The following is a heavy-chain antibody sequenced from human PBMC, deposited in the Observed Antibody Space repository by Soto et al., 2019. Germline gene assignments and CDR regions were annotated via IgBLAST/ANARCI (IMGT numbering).Heavy chain of an antibody. Sequence: SVKVSCKASGGTFSSYAISWVRQAPGRGLEWMGGIIPIFGTANYAQKFQGRVTITADESTSTAYMELSSLRSEDTAVYYCARANYGDYVVLDAFDIWGQGTMVTVSS. J-gene: IGHJ3*02. CDR2: IIPIFGTA. D-gene: IGHD4-17*01. CDR3: ARANYGDYVVLDAFDI. V-gene: IGHV1-69*13. CDR1: GGTFSSYA.